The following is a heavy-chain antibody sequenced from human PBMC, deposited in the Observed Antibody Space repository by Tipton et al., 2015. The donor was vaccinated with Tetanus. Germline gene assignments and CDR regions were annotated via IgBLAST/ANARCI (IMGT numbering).Heavy chain of an antibody. D-gene: IGHD3-10*01. CDR1: GGSISSGVYY. Sequence: TLSLTCTVSGGSISSGVYYWGWLRQDPGKGLEWIGRISYSGNTAYNPSLKSRVTISRDTSKNQVSLRLTSVTAADTAIYYCARHVLALARVDPPDSWGQGTLVTVSS. CDR2: ISYSGNT. CDR3: ARHVLALARVDPPDS. J-gene: IGHJ4*02. V-gene: IGHV4-39*01.